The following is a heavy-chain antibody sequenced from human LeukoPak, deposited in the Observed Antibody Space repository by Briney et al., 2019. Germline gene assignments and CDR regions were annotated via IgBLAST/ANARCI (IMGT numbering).Heavy chain of an antibody. J-gene: IGHJ5*02. CDR3: ARDLGRRYSGSYPNWFDP. D-gene: IGHD1-26*01. Sequence: ASVKVSCKASGYTFTGYYMHWVRQAPGQGLEWMGRINPNSGGTNYAQKFQGRVTMTRDTSINTAYMELSRLRSDDTAVYYCARDLGRRYSGSYPNWFDPWGQGTLVTVSS. CDR2: INPNSGGT. V-gene: IGHV1-2*06. CDR1: GYTFTGYY.